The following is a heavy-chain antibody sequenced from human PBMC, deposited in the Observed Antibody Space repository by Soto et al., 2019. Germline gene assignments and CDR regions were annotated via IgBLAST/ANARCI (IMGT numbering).Heavy chain of an antibody. CDR1: GFTFSSYA. D-gene: IGHD2-15*01. V-gene: IGHV3-23*01. CDR3: AKDFGRSGYCSGGSCYGLGFDY. Sequence: EVQLLESGGGLVQPGGSLRLSCAASGFTFSSYAMSWVRQAPGKGLEWVSAISGSGGSTYYADSVKGRFTISRDNSKNKMYLQMNSLRAEDTAVYYCAKDFGRSGYCSGGSCYGLGFDYWGQGTLVTVSS. J-gene: IGHJ4*02. CDR2: ISGSGGST.